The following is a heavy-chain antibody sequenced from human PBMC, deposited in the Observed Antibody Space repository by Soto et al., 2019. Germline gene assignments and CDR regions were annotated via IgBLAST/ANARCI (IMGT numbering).Heavy chain of an antibody. CDR1: GDTFTSYD. Sequence: ASVKVSCKASGDTFTSYDINWVRQATGQGLEWMGWMNPNSGNTGYAQKFQGRVTMTRNTSISIAYMELRSLRSDDTAVYYCAREAESLAPRPRDAFDIWGQGTMVTVSS. D-gene: IGHD6-25*01. CDR3: AREAESLAPRPRDAFDI. CDR2: MNPNSGNT. J-gene: IGHJ3*02. V-gene: IGHV1-8*01.